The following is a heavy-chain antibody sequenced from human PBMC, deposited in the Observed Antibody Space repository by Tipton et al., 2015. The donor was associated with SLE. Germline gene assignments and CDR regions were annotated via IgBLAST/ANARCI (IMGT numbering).Heavy chain of an antibody. CDR2: SNHGGST. V-gene: IGHV4-34*01. J-gene: IGHJ4*02. D-gene: IGHD3-16*01. Sequence: TLSLTCAVYGGSFSAYYWSWIRQPPAKGLEWIGESNHGGSTNYNPTLKSRVPISVDMSKNQFPLKLSSVTAADTAMYYCASTFWFLDSWGQGTLVTVSS. CDR1: GGSFSAYY. CDR3: ASTFWFLDS.